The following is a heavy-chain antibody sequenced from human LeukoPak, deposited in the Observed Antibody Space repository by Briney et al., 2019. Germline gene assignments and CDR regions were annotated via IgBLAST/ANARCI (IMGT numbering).Heavy chain of an antibody. V-gene: IGHV3-30*18. J-gene: IGHJ4*02. D-gene: IGHD2-15*01. CDR1: GFTFSSYG. Sequence: PGRSLRLSRAASGFTFSSYGMHWVRQAPGKGLEWVAVISYDGSDKYYADSVKGRFTISRDNSKNTLYLQMNSLRTEDTAVYYCAKGAVYCTGTGCYFFDYWGQGTLVTVSS. CDR3: AKGAVYCTGTGCYFFDY. CDR2: ISYDGSDK.